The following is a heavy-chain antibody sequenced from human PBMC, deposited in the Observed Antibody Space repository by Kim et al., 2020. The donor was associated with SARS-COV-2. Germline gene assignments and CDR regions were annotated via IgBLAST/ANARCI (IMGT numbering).Heavy chain of an antibody. CDR3: ASGGSSSSWAHLY. D-gene: IGHD2-2*01. J-gene: IGHJ4*02. Sequence: YIASVKGRFTISRDNSKNTLYLQRNSRRAEDTAVYYCASGGSSSSWAHLYWGQGTLVIVSS. V-gene: IGHV3-33*01.